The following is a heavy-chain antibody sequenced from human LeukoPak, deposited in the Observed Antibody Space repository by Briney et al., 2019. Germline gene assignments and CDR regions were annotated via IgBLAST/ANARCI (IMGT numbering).Heavy chain of an antibody. V-gene: IGHV3-30*18. Sequence: GGSLRPSCAASGFTFSSYGMHWVRQAPGKGLEWVAVISYDGSNKYYADSVKGRFTISRDNSKNTLYLQMTSLRAEDTAVYYCAKDRVTAAGYYFDYWGQGTLVTVSS. CDR2: ISYDGSNK. CDR1: GFTFSSYG. CDR3: AKDRVTAAGYYFDY. D-gene: IGHD6-13*01. J-gene: IGHJ4*02.